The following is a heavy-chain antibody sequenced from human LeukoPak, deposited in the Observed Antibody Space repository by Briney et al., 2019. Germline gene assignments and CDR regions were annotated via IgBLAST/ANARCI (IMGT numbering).Heavy chain of an antibody. CDR1: GGSISSSSYS. Sequence: TSETLSLTCHVAGGSISSSSYSWGWIRQPPGKGLEWIGSIYYSGRTYYNPSLKSRVTISVDTSKNQFTLKLSSVTATDTAWWYCTRIIDCSRGICSWYYFDYWGQGTLVTVSS. J-gene: IGHJ4*02. CDR2: IYYSGRT. D-gene: IGHD2-15*01. V-gene: IGHV4-39*01. CDR3: TRIIDCSRGICSWYYFDY.